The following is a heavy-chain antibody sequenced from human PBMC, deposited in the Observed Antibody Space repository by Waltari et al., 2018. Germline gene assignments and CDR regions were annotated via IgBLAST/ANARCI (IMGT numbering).Heavy chain of an antibody. V-gene: IGHV5-51*01. J-gene: IGHJ4*02. CDR2: IYPGDSDT. Sequence: EVQVVQSGAEVKKPGESLKISCEGSGYSFTTTWIGWVRQMPGKGLEGMGIIYPGDSDTRYSPSFQGQVTISADKSINTAYLQWSTLKASDTAMYYCVVGSSFDYWGQGTLVTVSS. CDR3: VVGSSFDY. CDR1: GYSFTTTW. D-gene: IGHD3-10*01.